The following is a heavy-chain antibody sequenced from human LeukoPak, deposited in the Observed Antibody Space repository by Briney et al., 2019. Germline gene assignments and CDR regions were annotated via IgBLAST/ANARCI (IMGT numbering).Heavy chain of an antibody. Sequence: ASVKVSCKASGYTFTSYGISWVRQAPGQGLEWMGWISAYNGNTNYAQKFQGRVTITADESTSTAYMELSSLRSEDTAVYCCASWEGYCSSTSCFGEYYFDYWGQGTLVTVSS. CDR2: ISAYNGNT. CDR1: GYTFTSYG. CDR3: ASWEGYCSSTSCFGEYYFDY. J-gene: IGHJ4*02. V-gene: IGHV1-18*01. D-gene: IGHD2-2*01.